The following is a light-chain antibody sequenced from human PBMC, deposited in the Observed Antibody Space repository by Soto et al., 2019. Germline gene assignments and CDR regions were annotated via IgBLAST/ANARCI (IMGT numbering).Light chain of an antibody. J-gene: IGKJ1*01. V-gene: IGKV3-20*01. Sequence: ESVLTQSPGTLSLSPGDRATLSCRASQSVSSSHLAWYQQKPGLAPRLLIYGASSRATGIPDRFGGSGSGTDFTLTISRLEPDDFAVYYCQQYSSFPRTFGQGTKVDIK. CDR3: QQYSSFPRT. CDR1: QSVSSSH. CDR2: GAS.